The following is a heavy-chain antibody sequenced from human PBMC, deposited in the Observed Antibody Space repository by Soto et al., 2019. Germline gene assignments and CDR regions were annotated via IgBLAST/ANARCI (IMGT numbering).Heavy chain of an antibody. Sequence: GASVKVSCKASGYTFTSYGISWVRQAPGQGLEWMGWISAYNGNTNYAQKLQGRVTMTTDTSTSTAYMELRSLRSDDTAVYYCASSYYDSSGYYGSDYWGQGTLVTVSS. J-gene: IGHJ4*02. CDR3: ASSYYDSSGYYGSDY. CDR2: ISAYNGNT. D-gene: IGHD3-22*01. V-gene: IGHV1-18*01. CDR1: GYTFTSYG.